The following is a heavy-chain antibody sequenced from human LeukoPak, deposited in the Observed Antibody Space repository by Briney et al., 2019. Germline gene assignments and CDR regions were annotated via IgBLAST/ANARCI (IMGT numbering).Heavy chain of an antibody. V-gene: IGHV1-3*01. CDR2: INAGNGNT. Sequence: ASVKVSCKASGYTFTSYAIHWVRQAPGQRLEWMGWINAGNGNTKYSQKFQGRVTITRDTSASTAYMELSSLRSEDTAVYYCARDRSYGYFDYWGQGTLVTVSS. CDR3: ARDRSYGYFDY. D-gene: IGHD5-18*01. CDR1: GYTFTSYA. J-gene: IGHJ4*02.